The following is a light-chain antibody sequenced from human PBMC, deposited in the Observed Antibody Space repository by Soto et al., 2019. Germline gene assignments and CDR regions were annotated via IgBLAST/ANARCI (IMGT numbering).Light chain of an antibody. J-gene: IGKJ4*01. V-gene: IGKV3-11*01. CDR3: QQRIKWPGT. CDR1: QDINNY. CDR2: DAS. Sequence: VLTQSPATLSLSPGERATLSCRASQDINNYLAWYQQKPGQPPRLLMYDASRRATGIPARFSGSGSGTDFTLTISSLEPEDFAVYYCQQRIKWPGTFGGGTKVEIK.